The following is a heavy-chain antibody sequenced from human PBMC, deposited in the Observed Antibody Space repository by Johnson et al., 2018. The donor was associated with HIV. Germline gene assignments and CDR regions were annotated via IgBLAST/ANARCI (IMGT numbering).Heavy chain of an antibody. CDR3: ARDALDSPWAFDI. J-gene: IGHJ3*02. Sequence: VQLVESGGGLVQPGGSLRLSCAASGFTVSSNYMSWVRQVPGKGLEWVSLIYSGGTTYYADSLKGRFIISRDNSKNTLYLQMNSLRADDTALYSCARDALDSPWAFDISGQGTLVSVS. D-gene: IGHD3/OR15-3a*01. CDR2: IYSGGTT. CDR1: GFTVSSNY. V-gene: IGHV3-66*01.